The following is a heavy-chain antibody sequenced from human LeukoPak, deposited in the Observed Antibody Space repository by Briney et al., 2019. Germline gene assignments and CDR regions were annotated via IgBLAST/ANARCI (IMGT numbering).Heavy chain of an antibody. V-gene: IGHV7-4-1*02. Sequence: ASVKVSCKASGYTFTSYDINWVRQATGQGLEWMGWINTNTGNPTYAQGFTGRFVFSLDTSVSTAYLQISSLKAEDTAVYYCARDLRTLEQQLFDYWGQGTLVTVSS. CDR3: ARDLRTLEQQLFDY. CDR2: INTNTGNP. D-gene: IGHD6-13*01. J-gene: IGHJ4*02. CDR1: GYTFTSYD.